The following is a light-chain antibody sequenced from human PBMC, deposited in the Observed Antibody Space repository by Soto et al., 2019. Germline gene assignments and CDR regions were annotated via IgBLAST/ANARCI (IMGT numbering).Light chain of an antibody. CDR1: QSVSSN. CDR2: DAS. J-gene: IGKJ1*01. Sequence: EIVMTQSPATLSVSPGERATLSCRASQSVSSNLAWYQQKPGQAPRLLIYDASSRATGIPARFSGSGSGTEFNLTISNLQHDEFATYYCQQYENYWTFGKGNNVHIK. V-gene: IGKV3D-15*01. CDR3: QQYENYWT.